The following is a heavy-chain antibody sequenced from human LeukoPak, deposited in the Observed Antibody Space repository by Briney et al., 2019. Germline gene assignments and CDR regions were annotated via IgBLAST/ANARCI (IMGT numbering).Heavy chain of an antibody. D-gene: IGHD1-26*01. CDR2: IGTAGDT. V-gene: IGHV3-13*01. J-gene: IGHJ6*02. CDR3: ARDRGSYSGYYYGMDV. Sequence: PGGSLRLSCAASGFTFSSYDMHWVRQATGKGLEWVSAIGTAGDTYYPGSVKGRFTISRENAKNSLYPQMNSLRAGDTAVYYYARDRGSYSGYYYGMDVWGQGTTVTVSS. CDR1: GFTFSSYD.